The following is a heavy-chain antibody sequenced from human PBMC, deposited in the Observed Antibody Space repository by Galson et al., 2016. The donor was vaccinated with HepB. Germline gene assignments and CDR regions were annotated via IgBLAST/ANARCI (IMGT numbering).Heavy chain of an antibody. CDR3: AGPSHYFDSGSYYYPFDS. CDR1: GGTFSTYA. D-gene: IGHD3-10*01. Sequence: SVKVSCKASGGTFSTYAISWVRQAPGQGLGWMGGIIPIFGSANYAQKFQGRVTITADESTSTAYMELSSLTSEDTAVYYCAGPSHYFDSGSYYYPFDSWGQGTLVTVSS. V-gene: IGHV1-69*13. J-gene: IGHJ4*02. CDR2: IIPIFGSA.